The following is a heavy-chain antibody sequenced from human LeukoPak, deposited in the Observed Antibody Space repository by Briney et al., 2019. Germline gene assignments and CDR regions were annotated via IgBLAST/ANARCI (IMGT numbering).Heavy chain of an antibody. CDR2: IIPILGIA. Sequence: ASVKVSCKASGGTFSSYAISWVRQAPGQGLEWMGRIIPILGIANYAQKFQGRVTITADKSTSTAYMELSSLRSEDTAVYYCARVVYSRVTLSWHFDYWGQGTLVTVSS. D-gene: IGHD5-18*01. V-gene: IGHV1-69*04. CDR3: ARVVYSRVTLSWHFDY. CDR1: GGTFSSYA. J-gene: IGHJ4*02.